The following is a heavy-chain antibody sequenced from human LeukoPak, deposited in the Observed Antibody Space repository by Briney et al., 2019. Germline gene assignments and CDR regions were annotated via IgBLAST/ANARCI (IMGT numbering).Heavy chain of an antibody. CDR3: AREGEHYYGSGSYYKAFDY. Sequence: GGSLRLSCAASGFTFSSYSMNWVRQAPGKGLEWVSSISSSSSSIYYADSVKGRFTISRDNAKNSLYLQLNSLRAEDTAVYYCAREGEHYYGSGSYYKAFDYWGQGTLVTVSS. CDR1: GFTFSSYS. V-gene: IGHV3-21*01. D-gene: IGHD3-10*01. CDR2: ISSSSSSI. J-gene: IGHJ4*02.